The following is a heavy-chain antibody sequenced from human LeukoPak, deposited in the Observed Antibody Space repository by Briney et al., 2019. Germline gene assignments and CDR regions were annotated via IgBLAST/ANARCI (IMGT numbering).Heavy chain of an antibody. CDR2: IYHSGST. Sequence: SQTLSLTCAVSGGSISSGRYSWSWIRQPPGKGLEWIGYIYHSGSTYYNPSLKSRVTISVDRSKNQFSLKLSSVTAADTAVYYCARGVVPAALGYYFDYWGQGTLVTVSS. J-gene: IGHJ4*02. D-gene: IGHD2-2*01. CDR3: ARGVVPAALGYYFDY. V-gene: IGHV4-30-2*01. CDR1: GGSISSGRYS.